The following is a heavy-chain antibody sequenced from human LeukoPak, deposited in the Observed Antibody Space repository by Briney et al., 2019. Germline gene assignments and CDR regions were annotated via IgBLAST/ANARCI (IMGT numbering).Heavy chain of an antibody. CDR2: IYSDGST. CDR1: GFTVNINY. CDR3: ANLGSPSGN. Sequence: GGSLRLSCAASGFTVNINYVSWVRQAPGKGLEWVSIIYSDGSTYYADSVKGRFTISRDTPKNTLYLQMNSLRAEDTAVYYCANLGSPSGNWGQGTLVTVSS. J-gene: IGHJ4*02. V-gene: IGHV3-66*01. D-gene: IGHD3-10*01.